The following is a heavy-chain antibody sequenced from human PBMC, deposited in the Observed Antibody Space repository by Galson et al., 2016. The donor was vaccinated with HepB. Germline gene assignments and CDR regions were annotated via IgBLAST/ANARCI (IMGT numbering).Heavy chain of an antibody. J-gene: IGHJ4*02. CDR3: AREGSYYTLDY. V-gene: IGHV1-3*01. CDR2: INPGNGDT. D-gene: IGHD1-26*01. Sequence: SVKVSCKAPGYTFTNYAMHWLRQAPGQRLEWMGWINPGNGDTKYSQKFQGRVTISRDTSASTAYMELRSLISEDTAVYYCAREGSYYTLDYWGQGTLVTVSS. CDR1: GYTFTNYA.